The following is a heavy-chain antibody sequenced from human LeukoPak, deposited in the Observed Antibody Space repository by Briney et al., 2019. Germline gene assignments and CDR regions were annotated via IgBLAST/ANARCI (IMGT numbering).Heavy chain of an antibody. J-gene: IGHJ4*02. V-gene: IGHV3-30*14. D-gene: IGHD4-17*01. CDR1: GFTFRSYA. CDR2: ISYDGSNK. Sequence: GGSLRLSCAASGFTFRSYAMHWVRQAPGKGLEWVAVISYDGSNKYYADSVKGRFTISRDNSKNTLYLQMNSLRAEDTAVYYCARVRGPTTVTDYWGQGTLVTVSS. CDR3: ARVRGPTTVTDY.